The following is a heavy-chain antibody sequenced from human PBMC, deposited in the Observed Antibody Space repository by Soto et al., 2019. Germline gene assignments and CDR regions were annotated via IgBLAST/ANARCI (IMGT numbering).Heavy chain of an antibody. J-gene: IGHJ4*02. V-gene: IGHV1-2*02. CDR2: IGPESGAT. Sequence: ASVKVSCKASGYTFSGHYIHWVRQAPEQGPEWMGEIGPESGATRYAQKFQGRVTMTREMSITTVYMELTNLSPDDTAVYYCGRGRSGQIVVFYWGQGTPVTVPS. CDR1: GYTFSGHY. CDR3: GRGRSGQIVVFY. D-gene: IGHD5-12*01.